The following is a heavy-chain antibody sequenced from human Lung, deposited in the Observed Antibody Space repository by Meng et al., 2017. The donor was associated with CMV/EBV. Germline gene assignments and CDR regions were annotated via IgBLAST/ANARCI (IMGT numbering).Heavy chain of an antibody. Sequence: GESLKISCAASGLTFSSHPMTWVRQAPGKGLEWVSSISGSGGSTYSADSVQGRFTISRDNSKNTLYLQMSALRDEDTALYYCARGGPVAGKNRLDRWGQGXLVTVSS. D-gene: IGHD6-19*01. J-gene: IGHJ5*02. CDR3: ARGGPVAGKNRLDR. V-gene: IGHV3-23*01. CDR1: GLTFSSHP. CDR2: ISGSGGST.